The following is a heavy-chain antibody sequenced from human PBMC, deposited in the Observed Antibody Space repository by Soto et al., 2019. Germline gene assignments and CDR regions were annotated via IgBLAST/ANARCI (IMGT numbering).Heavy chain of an antibody. Sequence: QITVKESGLPLVKPTETLTLTCTFSGFSLSTHGMGVGWIRQPPGKALEWLALIYWDDDKRYSPSLRSRLTITRDTSTNQVDLTMTNMDSVDTATYYCARLTRGVYDLDRLWEKFDYWGQGILVTVSS. D-gene: IGHD5-12*01. CDR3: ARLTRGVYDLDRLWEKFDY. V-gene: IGHV2-5*02. CDR1: GFSLSTHGMG. J-gene: IGHJ4*02. CDR2: IYWDDDK.